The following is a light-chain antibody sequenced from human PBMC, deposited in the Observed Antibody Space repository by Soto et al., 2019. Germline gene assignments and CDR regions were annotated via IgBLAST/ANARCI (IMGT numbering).Light chain of an antibody. V-gene: IGKV3-15*01. Sequence: EIVMTQSPATLSVSPGERATLSCRASQSDSSSVAWYQQKPGQAPRLLIYDSSSRATGVPARFSGSGSGTEFSLAISSLQSEDFAVYYCQQYYNWPPTWTFGQGTKVDIK. CDR2: DSS. J-gene: IGKJ1*01. CDR1: QSDSSS. CDR3: QQYYNWPPTWT.